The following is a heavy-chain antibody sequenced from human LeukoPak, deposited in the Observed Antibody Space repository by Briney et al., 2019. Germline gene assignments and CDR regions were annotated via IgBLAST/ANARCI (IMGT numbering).Heavy chain of an antibody. Sequence: GGFLRLSCAASGFTVSSNSMTWVRQAPGKGLEWVPILYNGGGANYADSVKGRFTISRDNSRNTLFLQMNSLRSEDTAVYYCARRDTTGWYHHFDYWGQGTLVTVSS. CDR3: ARRDTTGWYHHFDY. J-gene: IGHJ4*02. V-gene: IGHV3-53*01. D-gene: IGHD6-19*01. CDR1: GFTVSSNS. CDR2: LYNGGGA.